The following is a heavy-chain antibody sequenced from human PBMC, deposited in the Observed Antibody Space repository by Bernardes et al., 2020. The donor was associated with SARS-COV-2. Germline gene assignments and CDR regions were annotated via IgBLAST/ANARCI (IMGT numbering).Heavy chain of an antibody. V-gene: IGHV3-48*02. D-gene: IGHD4-17*01. J-gene: IGHJ6*04. CDR2: ISSSSSTI. CDR3: ARHYGDKSYYYYGMDV. Sequence: GGSLRLSCAASGFTFSSYSMNWVRQAPGKGLEWVSYISSSSSTIYYADSVKGRFTISRDNAKNSLYLQMNSLRDEDTAVYYCARHYGDKSYYYYGMDVWGERTTVTVSS. CDR1: GFTFSSYS.